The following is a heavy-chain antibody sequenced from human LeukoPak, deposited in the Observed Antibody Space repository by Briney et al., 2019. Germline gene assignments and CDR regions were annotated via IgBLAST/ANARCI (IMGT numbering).Heavy chain of an antibody. CDR2: IKQDESEK. D-gene: IGHD2-15*01. Sequence: GGSLRLSCAASGFTFSSYWMSWVRQAPGKGLEWVANIKQDESEKYYVDSVKGRFTISRDNAKNSLFLQMNSLRAEDTAVYYCARAGSSSSSYGISWDYWGQGALVAVSS. V-gene: IGHV3-7*01. CDR3: ARAGSSSSSYGISWDY. J-gene: IGHJ4*02. CDR1: GFTFSSYW.